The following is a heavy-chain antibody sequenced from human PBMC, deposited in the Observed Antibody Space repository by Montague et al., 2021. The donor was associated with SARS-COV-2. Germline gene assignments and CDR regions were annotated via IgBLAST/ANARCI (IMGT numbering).Heavy chain of an antibody. CDR1: SGSFSDYY. CDR3: ARGQVTISGVLIFIPVAGPLDV. V-gene: IGHV4-34*01. J-gene: IGHJ3*01. CDR2: INHTGSA. Sequence: SETLSLTCAVYSGSFSDYYWTWVRQPPGKGLEWIGEINHTGSASYNPSLKSLVTLSKDTSKNQFSLKLQSLTAADTAVYYCARGQVTISGVLIFIPVAGPLDVWGQGTLVTVSS. D-gene: IGHD3-3*01.